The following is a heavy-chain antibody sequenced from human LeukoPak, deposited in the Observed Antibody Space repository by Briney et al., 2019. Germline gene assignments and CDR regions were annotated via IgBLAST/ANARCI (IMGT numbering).Heavy chain of an antibody. CDR2: ISAYNGNT. CDR1: GYTFTSYG. J-gene: IGHJ4*02. Sequence: ASVKVSCKASGYTFTSYGISWVRQAPGQGLEWMGWISAYNGNTKYVQKLQGRVTMTRDTSTTTAYMELRSLRSDDTAVYYCARDRPRYDSSGTAIPNFDYWGQGTLVTVSS. V-gene: IGHV1-18*01. D-gene: IGHD3-22*01. CDR3: ARDRPRYDSSGTAIPNFDY.